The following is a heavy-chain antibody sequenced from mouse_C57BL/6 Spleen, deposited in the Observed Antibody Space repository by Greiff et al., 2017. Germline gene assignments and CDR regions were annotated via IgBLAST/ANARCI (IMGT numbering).Heavy chain of an antibody. Sequence: EVQLQESGGGLVKPGGSLKLSCAASGFTFSSYAMSWVRQTPEKRLEWVATISDGGSYTYYPDNVKGRFTISRDNAKNNLYLQMSHLKSEDTAMYYCARVYGNSYYFDYWGQGTTLTVSS. CDR3: ARVYGNSYYFDY. V-gene: IGHV5-4*01. J-gene: IGHJ2*01. CDR1: GFTFSSYA. CDR2: ISDGGSYT. D-gene: IGHD2-1*01.